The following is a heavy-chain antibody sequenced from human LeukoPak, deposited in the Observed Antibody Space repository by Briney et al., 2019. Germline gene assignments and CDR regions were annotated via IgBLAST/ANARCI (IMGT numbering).Heavy chain of an antibody. Sequence: ASVKVSCKASGYTFTSYDINWVRQATGQGLEGMGWMNPNSGNTGYAQKFQGRLTMNRKTSISTAYMQLSSLRSEDTAVHYCARECGELRYFAWLNPPKSLLDYWGQGTLVTVSS. D-gene: IGHD3-9*01. J-gene: IGHJ4*02. V-gene: IGHV1-8*01. CDR3: ARECGELRYFAWLNPPKSLLDY. CDR1: GYTFTSYD. CDR2: MNPNSGNT.